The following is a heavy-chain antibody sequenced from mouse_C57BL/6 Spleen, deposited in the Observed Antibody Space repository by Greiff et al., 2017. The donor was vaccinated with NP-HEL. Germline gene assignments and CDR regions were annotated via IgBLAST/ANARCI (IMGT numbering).Heavy chain of an antibody. V-gene: IGHV5-6*02. Sequence: EVKVVESGGDLVKPGGSLKLSCAASGFTFSSYGMSWVRQTPDKRLEWVATISSGGSYTYYPDSVKGRFTISRDNAKNTLYLQMSSLKSEDTAMYYCARRGTGTWYFDVWGTGTTVTVSS. CDR3: ARRGTGTWYFDV. CDR2: ISSGGSYT. J-gene: IGHJ1*03. CDR1: GFTFSSYG. D-gene: IGHD4-1*01.